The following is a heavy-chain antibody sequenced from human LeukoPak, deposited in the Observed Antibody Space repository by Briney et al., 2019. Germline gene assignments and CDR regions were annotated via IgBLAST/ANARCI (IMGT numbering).Heavy chain of an antibody. CDR2: ISYDGSNK. CDR1: GFTFSSYA. J-gene: IGHJ4*02. D-gene: IGHD2-15*01. CDR3: AREGHIVVVVAAPLGHFDY. V-gene: IGHV3-30*04. Sequence: GRSLRLSCAASGFTFSSYAMHWVRQAPGKGLEWVAVISYDGSNKYYADSVKGRFTISRDNSKNTLYLQMNSLRAEDTAVYYCAREGHIVVVVAAPLGHFDYWGQGTLVTVSS.